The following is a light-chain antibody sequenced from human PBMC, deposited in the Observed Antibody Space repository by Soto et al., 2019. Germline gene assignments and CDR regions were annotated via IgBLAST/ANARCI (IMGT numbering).Light chain of an antibody. CDR1: SSNIGSNS. CDR2: SDN. J-gene: IGLJ2*01. Sequence: QSVLTQPPSASGTPGQRVTSSCSGSSSNIGSNSVNWYQQIPGTAPKLLIYSDNQRPSGVPDRFSGSKSGTSASLAISGLPSEDEADYYCAVWDDSLNGHMIFGGGTKLTVL. CDR3: AVWDDSLNGHMI. V-gene: IGLV1-44*01.